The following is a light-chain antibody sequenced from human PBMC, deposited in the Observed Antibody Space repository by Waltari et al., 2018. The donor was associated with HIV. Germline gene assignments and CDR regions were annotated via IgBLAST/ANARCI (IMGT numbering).Light chain of an antibody. V-gene: IGKV1-39*01. CDR2: AAS. Sequence: DIQMTQSPSSLSASVGDRVTITCRASHIITNFLSWYQQKPGKAPKLLIYAASSLHSGVPSSFSGSGSGTDFTLTISSLQPEDFAVYHCQQTYSTPYTFGQGTKLEI. CDR3: QQTYSTPYT. CDR1: HIITNF. J-gene: IGKJ2*01.